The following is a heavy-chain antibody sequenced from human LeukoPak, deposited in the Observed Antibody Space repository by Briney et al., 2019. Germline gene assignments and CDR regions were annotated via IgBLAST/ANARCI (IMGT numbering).Heavy chain of an antibody. V-gene: IGHV3-66*01. D-gene: IGHD2-15*01. Sequence: PGGSLRLSCAASGFTVSSNYMSWVRQAPGKGLEWVSVIYSGGRTYYADSVKGRFTISRDNAKNSLYLQLNTLRPEDTAVYYCVQGWRDNWGQGTLVTVSS. CDR2: IYSGGRT. CDR3: VQGWRDN. CDR1: GFTVSSNY. J-gene: IGHJ4*02.